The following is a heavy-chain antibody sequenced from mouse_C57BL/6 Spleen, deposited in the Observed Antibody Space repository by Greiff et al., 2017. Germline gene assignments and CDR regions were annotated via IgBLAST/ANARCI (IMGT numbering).Heavy chain of an antibody. D-gene: IGHD1-1*01. J-gene: IGHJ2*01. CDR3: AREEDYGSSYGY. CDR2: INYDGSST. V-gene: IGHV5-16*01. CDR1: GFTFSDYY. Sequence: EVKLMESEGGLVQPGSSMKLSCTASGFTFSDYYMAWVRQVPEKGLEWVANINYDGSSTYYLDSLKSRFIISRDNAKNILYLQMSSLKSEDTATFYCAREEDYGSSYGYWGQGTTLTVSS.